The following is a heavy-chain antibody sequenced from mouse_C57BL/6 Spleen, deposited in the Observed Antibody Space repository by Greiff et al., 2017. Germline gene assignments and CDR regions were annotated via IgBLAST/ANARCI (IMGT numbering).Heavy chain of an antibody. CDR2: ISSGGDYI. V-gene: IGHV5-9-1*02. J-gene: IGHJ2*01. Sequence: EVQVVESGEGLVKPGGSLKLSCAASGFTFSSYAMSWVRQTPEKRLEWVAYISSGGDYIYYADTVKGRFTISRDNARNTLYLQMSSLKSEDTAMYYCTRDGGYLYYFDYWGQGTTLTVSS. D-gene: IGHD2-2*01. CDR1: GFTFSSYA. CDR3: TRDGGYLYYFDY.